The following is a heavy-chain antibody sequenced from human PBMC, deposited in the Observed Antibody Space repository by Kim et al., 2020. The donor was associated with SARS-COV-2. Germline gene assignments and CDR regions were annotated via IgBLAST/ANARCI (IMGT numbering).Heavy chain of an antibody. J-gene: IGHJ3*02. CDR3: AREAYCGGDCYRSYAFDI. CDR1: GFTFSSYS. Sequence: GGSLRLSCAASGFTFSSYSMNWVRQAPGKGLEWVSSISSSSSYIYYADSVKGRFTISRDNAKNSLYLQMNSLRAEDTAVYYCAREAYCGGDCYRSYAFDIWGQGTMVTVSS. D-gene: IGHD2-21*02. V-gene: IGHV3-21*01. CDR2: ISSSSSYI.